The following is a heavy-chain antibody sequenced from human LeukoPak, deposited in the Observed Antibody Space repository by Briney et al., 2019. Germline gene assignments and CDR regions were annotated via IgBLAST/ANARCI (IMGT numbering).Heavy chain of an antibody. D-gene: IGHD4-17*01. CDR2: IYYSGSS. J-gene: IGHJ4*02. CDR1: GGSISSSSHY. CDR3: ARGPTVTTDY. Sequence: SETLSHTCTVAGGSISSSSHYWGWFRQPPGKGLEWIGYIYYSGSSFCNPSLKSRVTMSVDTSKNQFSLRLNSVTAADTAVYYCARGPTVTTDYWGQGTLATVPS. V-gene: IGHV4-39*01.